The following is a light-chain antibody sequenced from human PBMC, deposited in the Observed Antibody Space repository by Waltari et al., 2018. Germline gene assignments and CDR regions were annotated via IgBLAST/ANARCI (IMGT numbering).Light chain of an antibody. CDR1: SSDVGGYNY. Sequence: QSALTQPASVSGSPGQSITISCTGSSSDVGGYNYVSWYQQHPGTAPKLMIYDVRKRPSGVSNRFAGSKSGNTASRTISGLQAEDEADYYCSSYTSSSRVFGGGTKLTVL. CDR2: DVR. CDR3: SSYTSSSRV. J-gene: IGLJ3*02. V-gene: IGLV2-14*01.